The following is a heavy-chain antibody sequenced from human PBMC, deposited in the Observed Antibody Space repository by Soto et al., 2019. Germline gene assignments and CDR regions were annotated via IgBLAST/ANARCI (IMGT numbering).Heavy chain of an antibody. CDR1: GYTFTRYA. J-gene: IGHJ4*02. Sequence: ASVKVSCKASGYTFTRYAMHWVRQAPGQRLEWMGWINAGNGNTKYSQKFQGRVTITRDTSASTAYMELSSLRSEDTAVYYCARGIAVAGLFDYWGQGTLVTVSS. CDR2: INAGNGNT. V-gene: IGHV1-3*01. CDR3: ARGIAVAGLFDY. D-gene: IGHD6-19*01.